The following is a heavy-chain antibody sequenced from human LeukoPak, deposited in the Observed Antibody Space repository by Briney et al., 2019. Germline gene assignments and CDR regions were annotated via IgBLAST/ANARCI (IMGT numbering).Heavy chain of an antibody. CDR1: EFIFSSYS. D-gene: IGHD3-10*01. V-gene: IGHV3-48*01. CDR3: ARDSLRGFDP. CDR2: ISGRSDKV. Sequence: GGSLRLSCVASEFIFSSYSMNWVRQAPGKGLEWVSYISGRSDKVYYANSVKGRFTISRDNAKNSLYLQMNSLRVDDTAVYYCARDSLRGFDPWGQGTLVTVSS. J-gene: IGHJ5*02.